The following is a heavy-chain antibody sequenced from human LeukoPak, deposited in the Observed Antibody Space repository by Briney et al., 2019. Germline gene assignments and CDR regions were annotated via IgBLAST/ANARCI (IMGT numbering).Heavy chain of an antibody. J-gene: IGHJ3*02. V-gene: IGHV3-66*01. CDR2: IYTSGST. CDR3: AKDKETYGSGSSDAFDI. CDR1: GFTFSSYD. D-gene: IGHD3-10*01. Sequence: GGSLRLSCAASGFTFSSYDMHWVRQATGKGLEWVSVIYTSGSTYYADSVKGRFTISRDNSKNTLYLQMNSLRAEDTAVYYCAKDKETYGSGSSDAFDIWGQGTMVTVSS.